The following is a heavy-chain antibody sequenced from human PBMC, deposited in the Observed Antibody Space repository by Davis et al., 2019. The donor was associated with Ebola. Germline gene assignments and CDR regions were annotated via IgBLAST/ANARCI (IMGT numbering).Heavy chain of an antibody. CDR2: ISSNSTNK. D-gene: IGHD3-22*01. J-gene: IGHJ4*02. Sequence: PGGSLRLSCAASGFTFSDYYMSWIRQAPGKGPEWVSYISSNSTNKKYADSVKGRFTISRDDAKNSLYLQMNSLRAEKTAVYYCAREAYYYDSTGYYYDIPDLFDYWGQGTLVTVSS. V-gene: IGHV3-11*06. CDR3: AREAYYYDSTGYYYDIPDLFDY. CDR1: GFTFSDYY.